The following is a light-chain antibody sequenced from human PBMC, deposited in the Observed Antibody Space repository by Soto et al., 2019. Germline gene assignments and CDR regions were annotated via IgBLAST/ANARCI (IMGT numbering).Light chain of an antibody. Sequence: DIQMTQSPSSLSASVGDTVTITCRASQSISSYLSWYQQKPGKAPNLLIYTASSLQSGVPSRFSGSGSGTDFTLTINSLQPEDFATYYCQQTYSTPLTFGPGTKVDI. CDR2: TAS. CDR1: QSISSY. CDR3: QQTYSTPLT. V-gene: IGKV1-39*01. J-gene: IGKJ3*01.